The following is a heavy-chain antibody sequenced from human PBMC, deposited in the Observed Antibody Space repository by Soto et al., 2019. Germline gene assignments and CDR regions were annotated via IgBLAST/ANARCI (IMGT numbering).Heavy chain of an antibody. V-gene: IGHV4-4*02. CDR3: AKSSGSAYGLDV. Sequence: SETLSLTCAVSAGSISTTNWYVWVRQPPGMGLEWIGEIYHTGTTTYNPSLKSRVTMSVDTSKNQFSLRLSFVTAADTAVYYCAKSSGSAYGLDVWGPGATVTVSS. D-gene: IGHD3-10*01. J-gene: IGHJ6*02. CDR1: AGSISTTNW. CDR2: IYHTGTT.